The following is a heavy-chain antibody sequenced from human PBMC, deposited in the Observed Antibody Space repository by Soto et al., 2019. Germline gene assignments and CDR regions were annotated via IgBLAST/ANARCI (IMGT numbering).Heavy chain of an antibody. J-gene: IGHJ3*02. V-gene: IGHV3-30-3*01. Sequence: PGGSLRLSCAASGFTFSSYAMHWVRQAPGKGLEWVAVISYDGSNKYYADSVKGRFTISRDNSKNTLYLQMNSLRAEDTAVYYCARVGSSSWTTADAFDIWGQGTMVTVSS. D-gene: IGHD6-13*01. CDR3: ARVGSSSWTTADAFDI. CDR1: GFTFSSYA. CDR2: ISYDGSNK.